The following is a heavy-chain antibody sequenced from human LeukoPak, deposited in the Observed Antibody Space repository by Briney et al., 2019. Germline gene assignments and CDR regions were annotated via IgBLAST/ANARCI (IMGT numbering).Heavy chain of an antibody. J-gene: IGHJ4*02. V-gene: IGHV4-61*08. CDR3: ARDAGHYFWYFDY. Sequence: SETLSLTCTVSGGFIRDSGYYWGWIRQPPGKGLEWIGYIYYSGSTNYNPSLKSRVTISVDTSKNQFSLKLSSVTAADTAVYYCARDAGHYFWYFDYWGQGTLVTVSS. CDR2: IYYSGST. D-gene: IGHD3-3*01. CDR1: GGFIRDSGYY.